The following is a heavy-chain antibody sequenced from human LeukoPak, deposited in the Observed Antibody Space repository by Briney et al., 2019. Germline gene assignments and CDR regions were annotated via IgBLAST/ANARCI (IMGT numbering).Heavy chain of an antibody. CDR2: INSASSDI. CDR1: GFAFSTYT. V-gene: IGHV3-21*01. D-gene: IGHD3-10*01. Sequence: GGSLRLSCAASGFAFSTYTMNWVRQAPGKGLEWISCINSASSDIYYADSVWGRFTISRDNAKNSLYLQMNSLRAEDTGVYYCARDRYPSGSYAPPFDYWGQGILVTVSS. J-gene: IGHJ4*02. CDR3: ARDRYPSGSYAPPFDY.